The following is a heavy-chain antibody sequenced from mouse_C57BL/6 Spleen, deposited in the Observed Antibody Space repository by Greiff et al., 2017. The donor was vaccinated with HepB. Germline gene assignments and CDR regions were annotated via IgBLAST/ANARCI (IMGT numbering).Heavy chain of an antibody. V-gene: IGHV5-16*01. CDR1: GFTFSDYY. J-gene: IGHJ1*03. Sequence: EVQRVESEGGLVQPGSSMKLSCTASGFTFSDYYMAWVRQVPEKGLEWVANINYDGSSTYYLDSLKSRFIISRDNAKNILYLQMSSLKSEDTATYYCARWDYEWYFDVWGTGTTVTVSS. D-gene: IGHD2-4*01. CDR2: INYDGSST. CDR3: ARWDYEWYFDV.